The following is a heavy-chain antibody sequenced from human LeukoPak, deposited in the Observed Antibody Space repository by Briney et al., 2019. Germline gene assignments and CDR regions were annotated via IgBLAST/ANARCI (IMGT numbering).Heavy chain of an antibody. J-gene: IGHJ4*02. Sequence: ASVKVSCKASGYTFTSYGISWVRQAPGQGLEWMGWISAYNGNTNYAQKLQGRVTMTTDTSTSTAYVELRSLRSDDTAVYYCARLSGSTIFGVVTTFDYWGQGTLVTVSS. CDR2: ISAYNGNT. D-gene: IGHD3-3*01. CDR3: ARLSGSTIFGVVTTFDY. V-gene: IGHV1-18*01. CDR1: GYTFTSYG.